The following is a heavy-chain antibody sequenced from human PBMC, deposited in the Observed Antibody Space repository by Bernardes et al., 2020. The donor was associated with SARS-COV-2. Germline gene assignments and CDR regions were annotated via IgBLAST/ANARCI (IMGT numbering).Heavy chain of an antibody. Sequence: SETLSLTCTVSGGSISSGGYYWIRNRQHTGKGLEWLGYIYYSGSTNDNPSLKSRVTISVDTSKNQFSLKLSSVTAADTDVYYCARAPSGIFGVVTTFDALGQRTLVTVSS. CDR2: IYYSGST. CDR3: ARAPSGIFGVVTTFDA. D-gene: IGHD3-3*01. CDR1: GGSISSGGYY. J-gene: IGHJ4*01. V-gene: IGHV4-31*03.